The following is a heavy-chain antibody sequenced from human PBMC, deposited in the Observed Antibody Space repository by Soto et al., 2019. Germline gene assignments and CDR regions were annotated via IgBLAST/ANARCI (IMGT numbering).Heavy chain of an antibody. CDR2: VSSSSSYI. Sequence: GGSLRLSCAASGFTFSSYSMNWVRQAPGKGLEWVSSVSSSSSYIYYADSVKGRFTISRDNAKSTVNLQMNSLRAEDTAVYYCARASGYCVGKRCYSLDNWGRGTLVNVSS. CDR3: ARASGYCVGKRCYSLDN. V-gene: IGHV3-21*01. CDR1: GFTFSSYS. D-gene: IGHD2-21*01. J-gene: IGHJ4*02.